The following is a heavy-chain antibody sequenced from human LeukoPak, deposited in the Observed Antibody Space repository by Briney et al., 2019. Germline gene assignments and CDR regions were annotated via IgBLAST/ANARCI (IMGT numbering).Heavy chain of an antibody. D-gene: IGHD2-15*01. Sequence: SQTLSLTCAISGDSVSSNSAAWNWIRQSPSRGLEWLGRTYYRSKWYNDYAVSVKSRITINPDTSKNQFSLQLNSVTPEDTAVYYCARDPGYCSGGSCYPSFDYWGQGTLVTVSS. CDR3: ARDPGYCSGGSCYPSFDY. CDR2: TYYRSKWYN. V-gene: IGHV6-1*01. CDR1: GDSVSSNSAA. J-gene: IGHJ4*02.